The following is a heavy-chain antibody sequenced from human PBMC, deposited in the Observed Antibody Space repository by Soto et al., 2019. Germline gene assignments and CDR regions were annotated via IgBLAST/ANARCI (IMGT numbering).Heavy chain of an antibody. J-gene: IGHJ4*02. V-gene: IGHV3-7*05. CDR1: GFTFSDSW. Sequence: EVQLVESGGGLVQPGGSLRLSCAASGFTFSDSWMAWVRQAPGKGLEWVAHISPDGAQTYHVGSVTGRMTISRDNAKNSLLLQMDNLRAEDTAVYFCAKYSYHYLPHWGQGALVTVSS. CDR2: ISPDGAQT. CDR3: AKYSYHYLPH. D-gene: IGHD5-18*01.